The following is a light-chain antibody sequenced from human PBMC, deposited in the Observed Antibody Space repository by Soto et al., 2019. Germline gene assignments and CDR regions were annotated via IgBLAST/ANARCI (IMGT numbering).Light chain of an antibody. CDR2: EVT. CDR1: SSDAVSNNL. Sequence: QAVVTQPASVSGSPGQSITISCTGNSSDAVSNNLVSWYQQHPGKAPKLIIYEVTKRPSGISNRFSGSTSGNTASLTISGLQAEDEADYYCCSYAGSSTFAFGGGTKLTVL. CDR3: CSYAGSSTFA. V-gene: IGLV2-23*02. J-gene: IGLJ2*01.